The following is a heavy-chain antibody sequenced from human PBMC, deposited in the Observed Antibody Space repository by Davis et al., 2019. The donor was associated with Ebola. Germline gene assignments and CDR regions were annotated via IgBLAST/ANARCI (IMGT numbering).Heavy chain of an antibody. Sequence: SETLSHTCAVSGGSISSSNWWSWVRQPPGKGLEWIGEIYHSGSTNYNPSLKSRVTISVDTSKNQFSLKLSSVTAADTAVYYCARGPMIVVVIASTDDAFDIWGQGTMVTVSS. CDR2: IYHSGST. D-gene: IGHD3-22*01. J-gene: IGHJ3*02. CDR3: ARGPMIVVVIASTDDAFDI. V-gene: IGHV4-4*02. CDR1: GGSISSSNW.